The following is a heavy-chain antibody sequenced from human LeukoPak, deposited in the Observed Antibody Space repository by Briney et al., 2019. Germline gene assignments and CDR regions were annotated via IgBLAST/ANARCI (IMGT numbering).Heavy chain of an antibody. Sequence: SETLSLTCAVYGGSFSGYYWSWIRQPPGKGLEWIGEINHSGSTNYNPSLKSRVTISVDTSKNKFSLKLSSVTAADTAVYYCATYDFWRGIDAFDIWGQGTMVTVSS. CDR3: ATYDFWRGIDAFDI. D-gene: IGHD3-3*01. V-gene: IGHV4-34*01. CDR1: GGSFSGYY. J-gene: IGHJ3*02. CDR2: INHSGST.